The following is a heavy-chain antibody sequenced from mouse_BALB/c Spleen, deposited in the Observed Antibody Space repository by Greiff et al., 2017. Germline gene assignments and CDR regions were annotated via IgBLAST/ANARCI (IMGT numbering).Heavy chain of an antibody. V-gene: IGHV1-4*01. CDR1: GYTFTSYT. CDR3: ASGDYYGSSFAY. D-gene: IGHD1-1*01. Sequence: QVQLQQSGAELARPGASVKMSCKASGYTFTSYTMHWVKQRPGQGLEWIGYINPSSGYTNYNQKFKDKATLTADKSSSTAYMQLSSLTSEDSAVYYCASGDYYGSSFAYWGQGTLVTVSA. CDR2: INPSSGYT. J-gene: IGHJ3*01.